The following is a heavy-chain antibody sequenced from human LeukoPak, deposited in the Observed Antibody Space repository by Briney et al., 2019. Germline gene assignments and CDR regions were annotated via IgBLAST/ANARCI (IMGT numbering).Heavy chain of an antibody. CDR1: GGSISSGGYY. CDR2: INHSGST. J-gene: IGHJ4*02. D-gene: IGHD3-3*01. V-gene: IGHV4-39*07. Sequence: SETLSLTCTVSGGSISSGGYYWSWIRQPPGKGLEWIGEINHSGSTNYNPSLKSRVTISVDTSKNQFSLKLSSVTAADTAVYYCARGRHLRYFDYWGQGTLVTVSS. CDR3: ARGRHLRYFDY.